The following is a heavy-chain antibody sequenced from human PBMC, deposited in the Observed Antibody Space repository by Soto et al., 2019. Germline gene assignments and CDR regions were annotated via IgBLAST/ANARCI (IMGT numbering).Heavy chain of an antibody. D-gene: IGHD2-8*02. CDR2: IKSRADGGTT. CDR1: GFTLSDAW. Sequence: GGSLRLSCAASGFTLSDAWLNWVRQAPEKGLEWVGRIKSRADGGTTDFAAPVRGRFAISRDESQNTVFLEINSLQVEDTAVYYCTSYAHLTSALVRFDSWGPGTLVTVSS. J-gene: IGHJ4*01. CDR3: TSYAHLTSALVRFDS. V-gene: IGHV3-15*07.